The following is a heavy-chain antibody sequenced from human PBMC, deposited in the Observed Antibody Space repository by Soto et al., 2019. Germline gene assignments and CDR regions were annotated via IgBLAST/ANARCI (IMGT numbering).Heavy chain of an antibody. D-gene: IGHD5-18*01. CDR2: IRSKANSYAT. CDR3: TRLYVDTAMDTVY. Sequence: EVQLVESGGGLVQPGGSLKLSCAASGFTFSGSAMHRVRQASGKGLEWVGRIRSKANSYATAYAASVKGRFTISRDDSKNTAYLQMNSLKTEDTAVYYCTRLYVDTAMDTVYWGQGTLVTVSS. J-gene: IGHJ4*02. V-gene: IGHV3-73*02. CDR1: GFTFSGSA.